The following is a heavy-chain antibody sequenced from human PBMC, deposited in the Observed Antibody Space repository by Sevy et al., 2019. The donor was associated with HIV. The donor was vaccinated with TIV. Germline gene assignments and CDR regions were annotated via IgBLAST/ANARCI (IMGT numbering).Heavy chain of an antibody. CDR3: ARGLEQTGTTKGNWFDP. CDR1: GGSFSGYY. D-gene: IGHD1-7*01. CDR2: INHSGST. J-gene: IGHJ5*02. V-gene: IGHV4-34*01. Sequence: SETLSLTCAVYGGSFSGYYWSWIRQPPGKGLEWIGEINHSGSTNHNPSLKSRVTISVDTSKNQFSLKLSSVTAADTAVYYCARGLEQTGTTKGNWFDPWGQGTLVTVSS.